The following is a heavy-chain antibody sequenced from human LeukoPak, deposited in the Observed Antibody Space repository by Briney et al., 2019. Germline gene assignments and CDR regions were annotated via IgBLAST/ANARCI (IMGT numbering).Heavy chain of an antibody. CDR2: ISSSGTTI. D-gene: IGHD2-21*01. J-gene: IGHJ4*02. CDR3: AKFLPTHIVVANYYFDY. Sequence: GGSLRLSCAASGFTFSSYEMNWVRQAPGKGLEWISYISSSGTTIYDADSVKGRFTISRDNAKNSLYLQMNSLRAEDTAVYYCAKFLPTHIVVANYYFDYWGQGTLVTVSS. CDR1: GFTFSSYE. V-gene: IGHV3-48*03.